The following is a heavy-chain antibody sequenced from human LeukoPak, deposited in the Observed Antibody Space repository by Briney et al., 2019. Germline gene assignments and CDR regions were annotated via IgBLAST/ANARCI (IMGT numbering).Heavy chain of an antibody. CDR2: INVGNGDT. CDR1: GHTFINYA. V-gene: IGHV1-3*01. J-gene: IGHJ4*02. CDR3: ATSEEGR. D-gene: IGHD2-15*01. Sequence: ASVKVSCKASGHTFINYAIHWVRQGPGQGLEWVGWINVGNGDTKYSQRFQGRVTITRDTSASTAYMELSRLRSEDTAVYYCATSEEGRWGQGTLVTVSS.